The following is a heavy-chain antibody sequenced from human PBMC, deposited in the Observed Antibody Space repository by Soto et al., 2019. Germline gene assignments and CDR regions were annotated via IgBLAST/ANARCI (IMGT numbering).Heavy chain of an antibody. CDR2: VNPILTMS. Sequence: QVQLVQSGGELKRPGSSVKVSCKASGDTFSFYSINWVRQAPGLGLEWMGRVNPILTMSNYAQRFQGRVTMTEDKSTSTAYMELSGLRSDDTAIYYCATSYGSGYRAFDYWGQGALVTVSS. CDR1: GDTFSFYS. CDR3: ATSYGSGYRAFDY. V-gene: IGHV1-69*02. D-gene: IGHD3-10*01. J-gene: IGHJ4*02.